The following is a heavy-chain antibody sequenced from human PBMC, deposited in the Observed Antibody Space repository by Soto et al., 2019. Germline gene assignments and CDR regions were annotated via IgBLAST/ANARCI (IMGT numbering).Heavy chain of an antibody. CDR2: IRSKAYGGTT. CDR3: TRGGYSYGDAFDI. J-gene: IGHJ3*02. CDR1: GFTFGDYA. V-gene: IGHV3-49*03. Sequence: GGSLRLSFTASGFTFGDYAMSWFRQAPGKGLEWLVFIRSKAYGGTTEYAASVKGRFTISRDDSKSIADLQMNSLKTEDTAVYYCTRGGYSYGDAFDIWGQGTMVTVSS. D-gene: IGHD5-18*01.